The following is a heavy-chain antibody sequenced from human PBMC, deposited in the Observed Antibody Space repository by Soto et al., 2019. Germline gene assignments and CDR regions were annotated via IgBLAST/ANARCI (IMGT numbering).Heavy chain of an antibody. D-gene: IGHD4-17*01. CDR2: IYHSGST. J-gene: IGHJ4*02. Sequence: SETLSLTCAVSGGSISSSNWWSWVRQPPGKGLEWIGEIYHSGSTNYNPSLKSRVTISVGKSKNQFSLKLSSVTAADTAVYYCARAPYGDYTVDWGQGTLVTVSS. CDR3: ARAPYGDYTVD. CDR1: GGSISSSNW. V-gene: IGHV4-4*02.